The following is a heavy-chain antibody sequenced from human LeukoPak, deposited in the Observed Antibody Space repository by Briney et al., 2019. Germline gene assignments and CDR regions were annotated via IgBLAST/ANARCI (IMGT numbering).Heavy chain of an antibody. V-gene: IGHV4-59*01. CDR2: IYYSGST. CDR1: GGSISSYY. CDR3: ARGIYCSSSRCYYYFDY. Sequence: SETLSLTCTVSGGSISSYYWSWIRQPPGKGLEWIGYIYYSGSTNYNPSLKSRLTISVDTSKNQFSLKLSSVTAADTAVYYCARGIYCSSSRCYYYFDYWGQGTLVTVSS. J-gene: IGHJ4*02. D-gene: IGHD2-2*01.